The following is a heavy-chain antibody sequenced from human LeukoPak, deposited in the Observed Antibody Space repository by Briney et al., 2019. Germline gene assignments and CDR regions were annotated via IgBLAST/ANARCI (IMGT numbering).Heavy chain of an antibody. Sequence: PGGSLRLSCAASGFTFSNYVMSWVRQAPGKGLEWVSAISGSGGSTYYADSVKGRFTISRDNSKNTLYLQMNSLRAEDTAVYYCAKAYYDFWSGYFDYWGRGTLVTVSS. CDR1: GFTFSNYV. V-gene: IGHV3-23*01. CDR3: AKAYYDFWSGYFDY. D-gene: IGHD3-3*01. CDR2: ISGSGGST. J-gene: IGHJ4*02.